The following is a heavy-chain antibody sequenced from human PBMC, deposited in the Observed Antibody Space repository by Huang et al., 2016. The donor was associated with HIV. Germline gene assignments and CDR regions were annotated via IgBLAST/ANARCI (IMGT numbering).Heavy chain of an antibody. Sequence: QVQLQESGPGLLKPSETLSLTCTVSGAHISRLHWSWIRQSPGKGLQWIGTIYYTGSSNYNPSLQSRVTISVDTSKNQFSLMLSAVTAADTADYYCARELTFARGFYDDWLDPWGQGTRVTVSS. J-gene: IGHJ5*02. D-gene: IGHD3-3*01. CDR3: ARELTFARGFYDDWLDP. CDR1: GAHISRLH. V-gene: IGHV4-59*11. CDR2: IYYTGSS.